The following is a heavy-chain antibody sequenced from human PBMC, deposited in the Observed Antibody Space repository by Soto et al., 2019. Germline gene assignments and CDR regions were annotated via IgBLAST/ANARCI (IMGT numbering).Heavy chain of an antibody. CDR2: IYYSGST. V-gene: IGHV4-39*01. CDR1: GGSISSSSYY. D-gene: IGHD3-3*01. J-gene: IGHJ5*02. CDR3: ARSLFNYDFWSGSGWFDP. Sequence: SETLSLTCTVCGGSISSSSYYWGWIRQPPGKGLEWIGSIYYSGSTYYNPSLKSRVTISVDTSKNQFSLKLSSVTAADTAVYYCARSLFNYDFWSGSGWFDPWGQGTLVTVSS.